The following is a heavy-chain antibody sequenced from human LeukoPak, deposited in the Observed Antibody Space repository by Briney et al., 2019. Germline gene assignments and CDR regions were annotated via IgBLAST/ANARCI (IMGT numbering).Heavy chain of an antibody. CDR3: ARHGSTAVSYHGYYYYGMDV. J-gene: IGHJ6*02. Sequence: ASVKVSCKASGYTFTGYYMHWVRQAPGQGLEWMGWINPNSGGTNYAQKFQGWVTMTRDTSISTAYMELSRLRSDDTAVYYCARHGSTAVSYHGYYYYGMDVWGQGTTVTVSS. D-gene: IGHD1-26*01. V-gene: IGHV1-2*04. CDR1: GYTFTGYY. CDR2: INPNSGGT.